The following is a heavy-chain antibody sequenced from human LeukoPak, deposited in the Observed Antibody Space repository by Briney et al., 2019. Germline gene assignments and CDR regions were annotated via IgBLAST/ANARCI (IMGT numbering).Heavy chain of an antibody. D-gene: IGHD2-15*01. J-gene: IGHJ4*02. CDR1: GFTFSSYA. Sequence: GGSLRLSCAASGFTFSSYAMSWVRQAPGKGLERVSAISGSGGSTYYADSVKGRFTISRDNSKNTLYLQMNSLRAEDTAVYYCAKDRGYCSGGSCYEVYWGQGTLVTVSS. V-gene: IGHV3-23*01. CDR3: AKDRGYCSGGSCYEVY. CDR2: ISGSGGST.